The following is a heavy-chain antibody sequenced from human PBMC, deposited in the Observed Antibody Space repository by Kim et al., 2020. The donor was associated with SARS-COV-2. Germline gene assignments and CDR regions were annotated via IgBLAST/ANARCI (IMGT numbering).Heavy chain of an antibody. J-gene: IGHJ4*02. Sequence: DSVKTRFTIARDNAKNSLSLQMNSLRAEDTAVYYCARAFGIAAAGYYFDYWGQGTLVTVSS. CDR3: ARAFGIAAAGYYFDY. V-gene: IGHV3-21*01. D-gene: IGHD6-13*01.